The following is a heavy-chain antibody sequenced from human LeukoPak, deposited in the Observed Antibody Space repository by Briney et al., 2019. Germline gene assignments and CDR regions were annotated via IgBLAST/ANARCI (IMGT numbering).Heavy chain of an antibody. V-gene: IGHV3-7*03. CDR2: IKQDGGEK. CDR1: GFTFSSYW. Sequence: GGSLRLSCAASGFTFSSYWMSWVRQAPGKGLEWVANIKQDGGEKYYVDSVKGRFTISRDNAKNSLYLQMNSLRAEDTAVYYCARESRGYFDWLSNYYFDYWGQGTLVTVSS. J-gene: IGHJ4*02. D-gene: IGHD3-9*01. CDR3: ARESRGYFDWLSNYYFDY.